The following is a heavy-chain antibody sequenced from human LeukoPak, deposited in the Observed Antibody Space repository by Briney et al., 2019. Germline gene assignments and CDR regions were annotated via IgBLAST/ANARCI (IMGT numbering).Heavy chain of an antibody. Sequence: SETLSLTCVVYGESFSGYYWTWIRQPPGKGLEWIGVIIDTGSTKYNSSLKSRVTISVDTSKNQFSLKLSSVTAADTAVYYCARVDGSCSGGSCPSGNWFDPWGQGTLVTVSS. CDR3: ARVDGSCSGGSCPSGNWFDP. CDR2: IIDTGST. V-gene: IGHV4-34*12. CDR1: GESFSGYY. D-gene: IGHD2-15*01. J-gene: IGHJ5*02.